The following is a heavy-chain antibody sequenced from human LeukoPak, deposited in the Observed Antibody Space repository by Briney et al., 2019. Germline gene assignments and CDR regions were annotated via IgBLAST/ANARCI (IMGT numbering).Heavy chain of an antibody. V-gene: IGHV3-7*01. D-gene: IGHD3-3*01. CDR2: IKQDGSEE. CDR1: GFTFSSYA. Sequence: GGSLRLSCAASGFTFSSYAMSWVRQAPGKGLEWVANIKQDGSEEYYVDSVKGRFTISTDNAKNSLYLQMNSLRAEDTAVYYCARDAYYDFWSGYPRYFDYWGQGTLVTVSS. CDR3: ARDAYYDFWSGYPRYFDY. J-gene: IGHJ4*02.